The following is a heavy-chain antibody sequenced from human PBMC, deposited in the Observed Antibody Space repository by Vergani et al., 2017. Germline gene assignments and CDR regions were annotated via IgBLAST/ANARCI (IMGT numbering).Heavy chain of an antibody. CDR3: ARSIPDYYDSTGYFQH. CDR2: IYYSGST. CDR1: GGSISSYY. V-gene: IGHV4-59*12. Sequence: QVQLQESGPGLVKPSETLSLTCTVSGGSISSYYWSWIRQPPGKGLEWIGYIYYSGSTNYNPSLKSRVTISVDTSKNQFSLKLSSVTAADTAVYYCARSIPDYYDSTGYFQHWGQGTLVTVSS. J-gene: IGHJ1*01. D-gene: IGHD3-22*01.